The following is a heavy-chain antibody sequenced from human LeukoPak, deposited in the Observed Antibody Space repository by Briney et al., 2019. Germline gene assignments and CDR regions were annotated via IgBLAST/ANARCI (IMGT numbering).Heavy chain of an antibody. CDR2: ISWNSGSI. CDR1: GFTFDDYA. D-gene: IGHD3-22*01. CDR3: AKAANYYDSSAVDY. J-gene: IGHJ4*02. Sequence: PGGSLRLSCAASGFTFDDYAMHWVRQAPGRGLEWVSGISWNSGSIGYADSVKGRFTISRDNAKNSLYLQMNSLRAEDTALYYCAKAANYYDSSAVDYWGQGTLVTVSS. V-gene: IGHV3-9*01.